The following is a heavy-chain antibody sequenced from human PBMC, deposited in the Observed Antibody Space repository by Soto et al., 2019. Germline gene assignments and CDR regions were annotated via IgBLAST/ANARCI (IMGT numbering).Heavy chain of an antibody. D-gene: IGHD6-19*01. CDR3: ARGGGGWYLDN. J-gene: IGHJ4*02. Sequence: QVQLQQWGAGLLKPSETLSLTCAVYGGSFSGYYWSWIRQPPGKGLEWIGEINHSGRTTSNPSLKSRVTISVDTPKNQFSLKLSSVTAADTAVYLCARGGGGWYLDNWGQGTLVTVSS. V-gene: IGHV4-34*01. CDR2: INHSGRT. CDR1: GGSFSGYY.